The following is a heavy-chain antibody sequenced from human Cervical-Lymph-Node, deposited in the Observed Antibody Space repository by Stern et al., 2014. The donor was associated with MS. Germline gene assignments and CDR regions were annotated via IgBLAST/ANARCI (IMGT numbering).Heavy chain of an antibody. CDR3: ACFGVPTSPGY. J-gene: IGHJ4*02. D-gene: IGHD3-3*01. Sequence: EVQLLESGGGLVQPGGSLRLSCAASGFTFSSYAMSWVRQSPGMGLEWVSAISSGGASTYYADSVKGRFTISRDNSKSTLYLQMNSLSADDTAVYYCACFGVPTSPGYWGQGTLVTVSS. CDR2: ISSGGAST. CDR1: GFTFSSYA. V-gene: IGHV3-23*01.